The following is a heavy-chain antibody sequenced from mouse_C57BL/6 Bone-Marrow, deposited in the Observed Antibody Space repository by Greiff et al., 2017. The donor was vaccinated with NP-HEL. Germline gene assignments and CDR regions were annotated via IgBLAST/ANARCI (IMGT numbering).Heavy chain of an antibody. CDR2: ISDGGSYT. V-gene: IGHV5-4*01. CDR3: ARERYYSNYVGFDY. CDR1: GFTFSSYA. Sequence: EVKLVESGGGLVKPGGSLKLSCAASGFTFSSYAMSWVRQTPEKRLEWVATISDGGSYTYYPDNVKGRFTISRDNAKNNLYLQMSHLKSEDTAMYYWARERYYSNYVGFDYWGQGTTLTGSS. D-gene: IGHD2-5*01. J-gene: IGHJ2*01.